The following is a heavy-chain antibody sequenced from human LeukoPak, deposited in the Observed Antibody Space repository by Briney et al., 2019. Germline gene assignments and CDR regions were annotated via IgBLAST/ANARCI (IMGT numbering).Heavy chain of an antibody. D-gene: IGHD2-15*01. J-gene: IGHJ4*02. V-gene: IGHV4-30-4*07. Sequence: SETLSLTCAVSGASISSSGYSWWWVRQPPGKGLEWIGYVYYSGTTYYNPSLNSRLTISADTSKNQFFLKLSSVTAADTAVYYCARLSVVVADRDYWGQGTLVTVSS. CDR1: GASISSSGYS. CDR2: VYYSGTT. CDR3: ARLSVVVADRDY.